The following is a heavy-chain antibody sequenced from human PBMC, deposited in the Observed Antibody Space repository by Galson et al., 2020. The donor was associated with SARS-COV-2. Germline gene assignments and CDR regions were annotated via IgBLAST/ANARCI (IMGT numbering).Heavy chain of an antibody. CDR3: ARGPRFGELLSPFDS. Sequence: TGGSLRLSCAASGFTISSYAMHWVRQAPGKGLEWVAVISNDGSNRYYADSVKGRFTISRDNSKNTLFLQMNSLRVEDTAVYYCARGPRFGELLSPFDSWGQGTLVTVSS. CDR1: GFTISSYA. V-gene: IGHV3-30-3*01. CDR2: ISNDGSNR. D-gene: IGHD3-10*01. J-gene: IGHJ4*02.